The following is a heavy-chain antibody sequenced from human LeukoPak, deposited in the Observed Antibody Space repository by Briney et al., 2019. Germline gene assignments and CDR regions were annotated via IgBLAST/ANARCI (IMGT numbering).Heavy chain of an antibody. V-gene: IGHV3-74*01. J-gene: IGHJ6*02. CDR3: ARPLPYYYYGMDV. Sequence: GRSLRLSCAASGFTFSSYWMHWVRQAPGKGLVWVSLINNDGSTTRYADSVKGRFTIYRDNAKNTLYLQMNSLRAEDTAVYYCARPLPYYYYGMDVWGQGTTVTVSS. D-gene: IGHD3-16*01. CDR1: GFTFSSYW. CDR2: INNDGSTT.